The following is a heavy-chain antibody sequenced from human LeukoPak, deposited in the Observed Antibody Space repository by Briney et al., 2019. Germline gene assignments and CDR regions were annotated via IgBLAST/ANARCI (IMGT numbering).Heavy chain of an antibody. CDR1: SDSISSDY. V-gene: IGHV4-59*01. J-gene: IGHJ4*02. CDR3: ARATYSNYVYYFDY. Sequence: SETLSLTCTVSSDSISSDYWSWIRQPPGKGREWIGYIYYSGSTNYNPSLKSRVTISIDTSKNQFSLKLSSVTAADTAVYYCARATYSNYVYYFDYWGQGTLVTVSS. D-gene: IGHD4-11*01. CDR2: IYYSGST.